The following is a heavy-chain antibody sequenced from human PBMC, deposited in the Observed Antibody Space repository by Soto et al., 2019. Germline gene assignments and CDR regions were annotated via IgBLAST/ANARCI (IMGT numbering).Heavy chain of an antibody. V-gene: IGHV3-30*03. Sequence: GGSLRLFCTASGFSFSSYGIHWVRQAPGKGLGWVAVIPYDGNNKDYADAVKGRFTISRDRSKNTVYLQMNSLRAEDTAVDHCALLHGHDDYYGMDVWGQGTTVTVS. D-gene: IGHD5-12*01. J-gene: IGHJ6*02. CDR3: ALLHGHDDYYGMDV. CDR2: IPYDGNNK. CDR1: GFSFSSYG.